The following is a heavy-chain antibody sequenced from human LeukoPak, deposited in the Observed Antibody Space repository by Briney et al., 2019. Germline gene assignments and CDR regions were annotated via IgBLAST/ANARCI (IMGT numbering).Heavy chain of an antibody. J-gene: IGHJ6*02. D-gene: IGHD3-10*01. Sequence: GESLKISCKGSGYSFTSYWIGWVRQMPGKGLEWMGIIYPGDSDTRYSPSFQGQVTISADKSISTAYLQWSSLKASDTAMYYCARWVGMVRGVIQYYYYGMDVWGQGTTVTVSS. V-gene: IGHV5-51*01. CDR2: IYPGDSDT. CDR1: GYSFTSYW. CDR3: ARWVGMVRGVIQYYYYGMDV.